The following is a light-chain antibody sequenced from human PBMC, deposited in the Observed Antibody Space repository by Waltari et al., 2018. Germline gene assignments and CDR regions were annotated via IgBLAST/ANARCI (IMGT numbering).Light chain of an antibody. CDR1: RRVGASF. CDR3: QQYDDWPRT. CDR2: GTS. Sequence: ETVLTQSPVTLSLSPGETATLSCRASRRVGASFLAWYHQRPGQSPRLLIYGTSTRATGIPDRFSGDGSGTDFTLSISTLQSEDFAVYYCQQYDDWPRTFGQGTKVEIK. V-gene: IGKV3D-15*01. J-gene: IGKJ1*01.